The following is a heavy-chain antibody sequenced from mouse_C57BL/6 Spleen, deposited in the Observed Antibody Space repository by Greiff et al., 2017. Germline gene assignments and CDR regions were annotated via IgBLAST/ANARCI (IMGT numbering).Heavy chain of an antibody. Sequence: VQLQQPGAELVKPGASVKLSCKASGYTFPSYWMQWVQQRPGQGLEWIGEIDPSDSYTNYNQKFKGKSTLTVDTDSSTAYMQLSSLTSEDSAVYDCARSGAYYFDHWCEGTTLTVSS. J-gene: IGHJ2*01. V-gene: IGHV1-50*01. CDR3: ARSGAYYFDH. D-gene: IGHD3-1*01. CDR1: GYTFPSYW. CDR2: IDPSDSYT.